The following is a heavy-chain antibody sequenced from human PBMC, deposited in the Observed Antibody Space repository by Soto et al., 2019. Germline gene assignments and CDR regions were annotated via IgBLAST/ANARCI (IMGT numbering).Heavy chain of an antibody. Sequence: QVQVVQSGDEVKKPGASVKVSCKASGYTFTNYGFTWVRQAPGQGLEWMGWISGYTGNTKYAEKFQGRVTMTTDTTTSTAHMELRGLRSADTAVYYCAREGQAPDYYSGMDVWGQGTAVTVSS. V-gene: IGHV1-18*01. CDR2: ISGYTGNT. CDR1: GYTFTNYG. J-gene: IGHJ6*02. CDR3: AREGQAPDYYSGMDV.